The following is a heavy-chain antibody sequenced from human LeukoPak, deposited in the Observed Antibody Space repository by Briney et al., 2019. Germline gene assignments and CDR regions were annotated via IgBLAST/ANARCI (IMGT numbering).Heavy chain of an antibody. D-gene: IGHD3-22*01. Sequence: GGSLSLSCAASGFIIFKSWMTWVRQAPGKGLEWVAIIKQDASETYYGDSVKGRFTIPRDNAKNSIYLHMRSLRVEDTAVYYCARVAGEASGYHPFDIWGQGTMVTASS. J-gene: IGHJ3*02. CDR3: ARVAGEASGYHPFDI. CDR1: GFIIFKSW. CDR2: IKQDASET. V-gene: IGHV3-7*03.